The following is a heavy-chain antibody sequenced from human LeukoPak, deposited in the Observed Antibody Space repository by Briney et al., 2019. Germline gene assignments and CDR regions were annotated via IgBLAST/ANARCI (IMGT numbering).Heavy chain of an antibody. CDR2: IYYSGST. Sequence: PSETLSLTCTVSGGSISSYYWSWIRQPPGKGLEWIGYIYYSGSTNYNPSLKSRVTISIDTSKNQFSLKLSSVTAADTAVYYCARHQFCGGDCFLDYWGQGTLVTVSS. D-gene: IGHD2-21*02. V-gene: IGHV4-59*08. CDR1: GGSISSYY. J-gene: IGHJ4*02. CDR3: ARHQFCGGDCFLDY.